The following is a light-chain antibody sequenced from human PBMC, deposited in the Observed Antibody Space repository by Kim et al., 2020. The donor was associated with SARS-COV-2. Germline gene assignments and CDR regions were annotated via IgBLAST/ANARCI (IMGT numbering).Light chain of an antibody. CDR1: QSVLHSSNNKNY. J-gene: IGKJ2*01. CDR2: SAS. Sequence: DIVMTQSPDSLAVSLGERATINCKSSQSVLHSSNNKNYLAWYRQKPGQPPKLLIYSASSRQSGVPDRFSGSGSGTDFTLTISSLQAEDVAVYFCQQYSITPYTFGQGTKLEF. CDR3: QQYSITPYT. V-gene: IGKV4-1*01.